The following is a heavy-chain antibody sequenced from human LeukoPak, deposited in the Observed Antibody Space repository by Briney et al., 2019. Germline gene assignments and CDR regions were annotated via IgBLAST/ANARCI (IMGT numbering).Heavy chain of an antibody. CDR3: ARDPRDYGDFTGGY. V-gene: IGHV3-48*02. CDR2: ISSSGQTV. J-gene: IGHJ4*02. Sequence: GGSLRLSCAASGFTFSNCNMNWVRLAPGKGLEWLSFISSSGQTVYCADSVKGRFTISRDNARNSLYLQMNSLRDEDTAVCYCARDPRDYGDFTGGYWGQGSLVTVSS. CDR1: GFTFSNCN. D-gene: IGHD4-17*01.